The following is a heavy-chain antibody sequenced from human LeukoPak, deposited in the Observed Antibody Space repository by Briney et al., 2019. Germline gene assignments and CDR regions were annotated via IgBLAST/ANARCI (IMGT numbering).Heavy chain of an antibody. J-gene: IGHJ4*02. CDR3: ARDLNWETY. D-gene: IGHD7-27*01. V-gene: IGHV3-7*01. CDR1: GFTFSRYA. CDR2: IKTDGSKI. Sequence: GGSLRLSCAASGFTFSRYAMNWVRQAPGKGLEWVANIKTDGSKIYYVDSVKGRFTISRDNAKNSLYLQMNSLRAEDTAVYYCARDLNWETYWGQGTLVSVSS.